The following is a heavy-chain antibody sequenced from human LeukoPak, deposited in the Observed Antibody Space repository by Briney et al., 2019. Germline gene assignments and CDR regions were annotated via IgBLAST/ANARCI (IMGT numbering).Heavy chain of an antibody. Sequence: PGRSLRLSCAGSGFTFGGYGMHWFRQTPGKGLEWVAVIAYDGSRAFYADSVTGRFTITRDNSKNTMSVQMDELRAEDTAVYYCTRYNNDHFDYWGQGTLVTVSS. CDR2: IAYDGSRA. V-gene: IGHV3-33*05. CDR3: TRYNNDHFDY. D-gene: IGHD1-14*01. CDR1: GFTFGGYG. J-gene: IGHJ4*02.